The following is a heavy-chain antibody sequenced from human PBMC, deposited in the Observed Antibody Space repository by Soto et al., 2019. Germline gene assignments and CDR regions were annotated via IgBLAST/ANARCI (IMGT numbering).Heavy chain of an antibody. CDR1: GYTFTHYY. Sequence: QVQLVPSGAEVKKPGASVKLSCRTSGYTFTHYYLHWVRQAPGQGLEWLAIINPASGSTNYAQDFQGRVTLTMDTSTSTVYMELSGLRAEDTAIFCCARDLAAGDHWGQGTLVTVSS. J-gene: IGHJ4*02. CDR2: INPASGST. D-gene: IGHD6-13*01. V-gene: IGHV1-46*01. CDR3: ARDLAAGDH.